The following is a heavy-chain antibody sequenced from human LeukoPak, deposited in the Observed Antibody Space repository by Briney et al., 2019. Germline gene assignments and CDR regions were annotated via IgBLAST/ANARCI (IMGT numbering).Heavy chain of an antibody. Sequence: PGGSLRLSCAASGFTSSTYTMNWVRQAPGKGLEWVSSINGDGRYIYYADSMKGRFTISRDNAKNSLYLQMNSLRAEDTAMYYCVRVWGHSGYDFPFDYWGQGTLVTVSS. CDR2: INGDGRYI. CDR3: VRVWGHSGYDFPFDY. CDR1: GFTSSTYT. J-gene: IGHJ4*02. D-gene: IGHD5-12*01. V-gene: IGHV3-21*01.